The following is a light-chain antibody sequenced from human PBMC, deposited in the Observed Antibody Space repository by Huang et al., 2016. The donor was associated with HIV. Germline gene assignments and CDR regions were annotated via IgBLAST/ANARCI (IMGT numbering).Light chain of an antibody. Sequence: EIVLTQSPGTLSLSPGERATLSCRASQTGSNNYLAWYQQKPGQPPRLLIYGVSSRATGIPDRFSGSESGTDFTLTISRLEPEDFAVYYCHQYGTSPRTFGQGTKLEIK. CDR2: GVS. CDR3: HQYGTSPRT. J-gene: IGKJ2*01. CDR1: QTGSNNY. V-gene: IGKV3-20*01.